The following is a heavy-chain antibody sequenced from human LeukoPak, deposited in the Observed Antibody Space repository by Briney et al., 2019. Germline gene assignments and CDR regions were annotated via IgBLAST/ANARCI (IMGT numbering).Heavy chain of an antibody. V-gene: IGHV4-61*02. J-gene: IGHJ4*02. CDR3: ARGKRGGWYFDY. CDR1: GGSISSGSYY. CDR2: IYTSGST. D-gene: IGHD6-19*01. Sequence: SETLSLTCTVSGGSISSGSYYWSWIRQPAGKGLEWIGRIYTSGSTNYNPSLKSRVTISVDTSKNQFSLKLSSVTAADTAVYYCARGKRGGWYFDYWGQGTRVTVSS.